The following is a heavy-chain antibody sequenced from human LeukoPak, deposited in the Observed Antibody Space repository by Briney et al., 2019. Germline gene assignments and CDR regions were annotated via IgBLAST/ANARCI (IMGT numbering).Heavy chain of an antibody. D-gene: IGHD4-17*01. V-gene: IGHV1-69*04. J-gene: IGHJ6*02. Sequence: SVKVSCKASGGTFSSYAISWVRQAPGQGLEWMGRFIPILGIANYAQKFQGRVTITADKSTSTAYMELSSLRSEDTAVYYCARDYGDYYYYGMDVWGQGTTVTVSS. CDR1: GGTFSSYA. CDR3: ARDYGDYYYYGMDV. CDR2: FIPILGIA.